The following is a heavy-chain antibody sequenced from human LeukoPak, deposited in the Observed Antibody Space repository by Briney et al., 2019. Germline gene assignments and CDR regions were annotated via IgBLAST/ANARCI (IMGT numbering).Heavy chain of an antibody. Sequence: PSDTLSLICTVSGGSISTYYWSWIRQPPATALDWIGYIYYSGSTNYNPSLKSRVTISVDTSKNRFSLKLSSVTAADTAVYYCARGATSLSYFDSRGQGTLVTVSS. V-gene: IGHV4-59*07. J-gene: IGHJ4*02. CDR2: IYYSGST. D-gene: IGHD2/OR15-2a*01. CDR3: ARGATSLSYFDS. CDR1: GGSISTYY.